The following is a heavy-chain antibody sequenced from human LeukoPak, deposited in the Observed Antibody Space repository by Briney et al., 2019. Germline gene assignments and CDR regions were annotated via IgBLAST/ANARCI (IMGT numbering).Heavy chain of an antibody. CDR1: GFTFSSYE. Sequence: SGGSLRLSCAASGFTFSSYEMNWVRQAPGKGLEWVSYISSSGSTIYYADSVKGRFTISRDNAKNSLYLQMNSLRAEDTAVYYCAELGITMIGGVWGKGTTVTNSS. D-gene: IGHD3-10*02. CDR2: ISSSGSTI. CDR3: AELGITMIGGV. V-gene: IGHV3-48*03. J-gene: IGHJ6*04.